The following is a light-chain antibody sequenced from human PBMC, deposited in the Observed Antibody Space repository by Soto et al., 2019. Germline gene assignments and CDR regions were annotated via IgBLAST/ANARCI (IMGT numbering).Light chain of an antibody. CDR2: KAS. CDR1: QTISSW. J-gene: IGKJ1*01. CDR3: QHYNSYSEA. V-gene: IGKV1-5*03. Sequence: DIQMTQSPSTLSGYVGDRVTITCRASQTISSWLAWYQQKPGKAPKLLIYKASTLKSGVPSRFSGGGSGTEFTLTISSLQPDDFATYYCQHYNSYSEAFGQGTKVELK.